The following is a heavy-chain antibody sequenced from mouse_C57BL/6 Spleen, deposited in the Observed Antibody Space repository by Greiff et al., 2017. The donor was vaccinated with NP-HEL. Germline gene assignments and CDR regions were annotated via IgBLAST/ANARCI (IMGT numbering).Heavy chain of an antibody. CDR3: TKGRSNDYGITLDY. CDR1: GYTFTDYE. D-gene: IGHD1-1*01. J-gene: IGHJ2*01. CDR2: IDPETGGT. Sequence: VQLQQSGAELVRPGASVTLSCKASGYTFTDYEMHWVKQTPVHGLEWIGAIDPETGGTAYNQKFKGKAILTADKSSSTAYMELRSLTSEDSAVYYCTKGRSNDYGITLDYWGQGTTLTVSS. V-gene: IGHV1-15*01.